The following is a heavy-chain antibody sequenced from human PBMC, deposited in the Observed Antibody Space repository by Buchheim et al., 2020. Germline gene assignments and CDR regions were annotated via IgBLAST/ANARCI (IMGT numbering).Heavy chain of an antibody. CDR2: ISSDGDST. D-gene: IGHD3-16*01. V-gene: IGHV3-64*01. CDR1: GFTFSSYT. CDR3: ATDGGAY. J-gene: IGHJ4*02. Sequence: EVQLVESGGGLVQPGGSLRLSCAASGFTFSSYTIHWVRQAPGKELEFVSSISSDGDSTYYASSVKGRFTISRDNSKNTLYLQMGSLRTEDMAVYYCATDGGAYWGQGTL.